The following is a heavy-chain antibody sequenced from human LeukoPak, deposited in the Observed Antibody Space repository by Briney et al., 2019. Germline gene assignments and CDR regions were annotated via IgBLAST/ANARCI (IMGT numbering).Heavy chain of an antibody. Sequence: GASVKVSCKASGYTFTGYYMHWVRQAPGQGLEWMGWINPNSGGTNYAQKFQGRVTMTRDTSISTAYMELRSLRSDDTAVYYCARDLHYDFWSGYYKGWFDPWGQGTLVTVSS. D-gene: IGHD3-3*01. CDR3: ARDLHYDFWSGYYKGWFDP. J-gene: IGHJ5*02. CDR1: GYTFTGYY. CDR2: INPNSGGT. V-gene: IGHV1-2*02.